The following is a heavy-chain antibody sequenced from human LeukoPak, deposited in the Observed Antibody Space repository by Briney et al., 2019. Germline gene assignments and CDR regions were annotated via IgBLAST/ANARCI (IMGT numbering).Heavy chain of an antibody. CDR1: GGSISSYY. Sequence: ASETLSLTCTVSGGSISSYYWSWIRQPPGKGLEWIGYIYYSGSTNYNPSLKSRVTISVDTSKNQFSLKLSSVTAADTAVYYCARAHMITSYYYYYMDVWGKGTTVTVSS. CDR3: ARAHMITSYYYYYMDV. D-gene: IGHD3-16*01. V-gene: IGHV4-59*01. CDR2: IYYSGST. J-gene: IGHJ6*03.